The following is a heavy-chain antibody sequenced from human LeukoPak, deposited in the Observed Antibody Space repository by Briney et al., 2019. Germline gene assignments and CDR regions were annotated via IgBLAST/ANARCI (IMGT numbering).Heavy chain of an antibody. CDR3: AREVEGTVAFDY. D-gene: IGHD4-23*01. CDR1: GGSISSYY. J-gene: IGHJ4*02. Sequence: SETLSLTCSVSGGSISSYYWSWIRQPPGKGLEWIGYIFYSGRTSYNPSLKSRVTISVDTSKNHFSLTLSSVTAADTAVYYCAREVEGTVAFDYWGQGTLVTVSS. CDR2: IFYSGRT. V-gene: IGHV4-59*01.